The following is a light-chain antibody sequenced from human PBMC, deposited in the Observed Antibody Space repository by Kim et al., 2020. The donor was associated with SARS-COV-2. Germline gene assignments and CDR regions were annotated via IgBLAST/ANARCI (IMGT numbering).Light chain of an antibody. CDR1: QSIGTW. Sequence: DIQMTQSPSTLSVCVGDRVTITCRASQSIGTWLAWYQQKPGKAPRLLIYEASNLDSGVPSRFSGSGSGTEFTLTISSLQTDDFATYYCQQYNRSPGLTFGGGTKVDIK. J-gene: IGKJ4*01. V-gene: IGKV1-5*03. CDR3: QQYNRSPGLT. CDR2: EAS.